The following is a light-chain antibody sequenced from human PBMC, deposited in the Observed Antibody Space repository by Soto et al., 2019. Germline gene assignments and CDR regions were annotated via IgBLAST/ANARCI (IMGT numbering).Light chain of an antibody. CDR1: QSISSN. CDR2: GAS. V-gene: IGKV3-15*01. CDR3: QQYNNWPPFS. Sequence: EIVMTQSPATLSVSPGERATLSCRASQSISSNLAWYQQKNGQTPRLLIYGASTRADGIPARFSGSGSGTDLTLTISSLQSEDFAVYYCQQYNNWPPFSFGPGTKVDI. J-gene: IGKJ3*01.